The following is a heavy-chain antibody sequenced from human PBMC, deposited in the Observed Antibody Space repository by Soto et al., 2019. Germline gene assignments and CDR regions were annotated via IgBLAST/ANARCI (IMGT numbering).Heavy chain of an antibody. V-gene: IGHV1-2*04. CDR2: INPNSGGT. CDR3: ARDWSGYSQDSSAFDI. D-gene: IGHD3-3*01. Sequence: ASVKVSCKASGYTFTGYYMHWVRQAPGQGLEWMGWINPNSGGTNYAQKFQGWVTMTRDTSISTAYMELSRLRSDDTAVYYCARDWSGYSQDSSAFDIWGQGTMVTVSS. J-gene: IGHJ3*02. CDR1: GYTFTGYY.